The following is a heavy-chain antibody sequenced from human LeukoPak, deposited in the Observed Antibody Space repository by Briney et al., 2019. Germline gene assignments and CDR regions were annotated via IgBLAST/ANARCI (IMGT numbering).Heavy chain of an antibody. J-gene: IGHJ4*02. D-gene: IGHD2-2*01. Sequence: GRSLRLSCAASGFTFSSYGMHWVRQAPGKGLEWVAVIWYDGSNKYYADSVKGRFTISRDNSKNTLFLQMNSLGAEDTAVYYCARDPDQLNHFDYWGQGTLVTVSS. CDR2: IWYDGSNK. CDR1: GFTFSSYG. V-gene: IGHV3-33*01. CDR3: ARDPDQLNHFDY.